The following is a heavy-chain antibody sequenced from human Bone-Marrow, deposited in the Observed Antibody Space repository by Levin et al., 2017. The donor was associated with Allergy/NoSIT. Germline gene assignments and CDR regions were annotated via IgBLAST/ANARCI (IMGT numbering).Heavy chain of an antibody. Sequence: TGGSLRLSCAASGFTVSSYAMSWVRLAPGKGLEWLSAITGPGGTTYYADSVKGRFTISRDNSKNTLYLQVNSLRAEDTAIYYCATDPPTMRWAFDYWGQGTLVTVSS. CDR3: ATDPPTMRWAFDY. J-gene: IGHJ4*02. V-gene: IGHV3-23*01. CDR2: ITGPGGTT. D-gene: IGHD2-2*01. CDR1: GFTVSSYA.